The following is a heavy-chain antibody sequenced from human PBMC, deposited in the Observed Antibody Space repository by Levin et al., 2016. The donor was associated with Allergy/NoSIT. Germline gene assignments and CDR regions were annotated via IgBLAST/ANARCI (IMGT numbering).Heavy chain of an antibody. CDR3: GRSGDSSSSQYFQY. CDR1: AGSTSSYY. J-gene: IGHJ1*01. D-gene: IGHD3-22*01. CDR2: IYYSGST. Sequence: SETLSLTCSVSAGSTSSYYWNWIRQPPGKGLEWIGYIYYSGSTNYNPSLGGRVTISLDRSKNQFSLKLNSLTAADTAIYYCGRSGDSSSSQYFQYWGQGALVIVSS. V-gene: IGHV4-59*13.